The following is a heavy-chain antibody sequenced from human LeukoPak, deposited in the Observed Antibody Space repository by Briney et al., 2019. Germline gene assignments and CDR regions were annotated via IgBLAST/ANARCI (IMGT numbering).Heavy chain of an antibody. Sequence: ASVKVSCKASGYTFTSYGISWVRQASGQGLEWMGWISAYNGNTNYAQKLQGRVTMTTDTSTSTAYMELRSLRSDDTAVYYCASSVAYCSSTSCYLIEYFQHWGQGTLVTVSS. CDR2: ISAYNGNT. J-gene: IGHJ1*01. CDR1: GYTFTSYG. D-gene: IGHD2-2*01. CDR3: ASSVAYCSSTSCYLIEYFQH. V-gene: IGHV1-18*01.